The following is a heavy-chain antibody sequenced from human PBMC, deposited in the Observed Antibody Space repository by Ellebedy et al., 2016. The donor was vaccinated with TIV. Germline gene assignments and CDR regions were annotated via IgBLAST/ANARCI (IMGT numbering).Heavy chain of an antibody. CDR1: GFIFSNYA. V-gene: IGHV3-30*03. J-gene: IGHJ6*02. Sequence: GGSLRLSCAASGFIFSNYAMHWVRQAPGKGLEWVAVMSYDGSNEHYADSVNGRFTISGDNPKNTDMQMNSLRAEDTAVYYCARVDGRGWVYGMDVWGRGATVTVSS. CDR2: MSYDGSNE. CDR3: ARVDGRGWVYGMDV. D-gene: IGHD6-19*01.